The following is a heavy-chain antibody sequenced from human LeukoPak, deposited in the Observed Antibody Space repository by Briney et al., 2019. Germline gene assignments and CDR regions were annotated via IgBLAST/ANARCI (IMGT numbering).Heavy chain of an antibody. CDR3: VKDRYCPEVTCFGGGFEY. D-gene: IGHD2-8*02. V-gene: IGHV3-23*01. CDR1: GFTFSSYS. Sequence: GGSLRLSCAASGFTFSSYSMNWVRQAPGKGLEWVSGISGRGDSADYADSVKGRFTISRDNSKNTLYLRLNSLRVEDTATYYRVKDRYCPEVTCFGGGFEYWGQGTLVVVSS. CDR2: ISGRGDSA. J-gene: IGHJ4*02.